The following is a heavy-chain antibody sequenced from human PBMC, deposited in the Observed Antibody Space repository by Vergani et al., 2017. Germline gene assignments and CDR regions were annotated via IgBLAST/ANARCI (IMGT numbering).Heavy chain of an antibody. Sequence: QVQLQESVPGLVKPSQTLSLTCTVSGGSISSGGYYWSWIRQHPGKGLEWIGYIYYSGSTYYNPSLKSRVTISVDTSKNQFSLKLSSVTAADTAVYYCARGTDSSSSSVGVDYWGQGTLVTVSS. V-gene: IGHV4-31*03. CDR2: IYYSGST. CDR1: GGSISSGGYY. D-gene: IGHD6-6*01. CDR3: ARGTDSSSSSVGVDY. J-gene: IGHJ4*02.